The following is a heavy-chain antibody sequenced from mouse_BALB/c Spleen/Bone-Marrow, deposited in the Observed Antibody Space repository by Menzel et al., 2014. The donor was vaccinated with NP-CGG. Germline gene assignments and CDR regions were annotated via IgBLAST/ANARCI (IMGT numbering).Heavy chain of an antibody. CDR3: TRDGDGYYPYTLDN. CDR1: GYTFTDYE. J-gene: IGHJ4*01. V-gene: IGHV1-15*01. D-gene: IGHD2-3*01. CDR2: IHPRSGGT. Sequence: VKLMESGAELVRPGASVKLSCKALGYTFTDYEIHWVKQTPVHGLEWIGAIHPRSGGTAYNQKFKGKATLTADKSSSIAYMELSSLTSEDSAVYYCTRDGDGYYPYTLDNWGQGTSVTVSS.